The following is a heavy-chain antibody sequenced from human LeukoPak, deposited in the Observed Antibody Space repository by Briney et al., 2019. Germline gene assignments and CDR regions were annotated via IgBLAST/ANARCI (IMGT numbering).Heavy chain of an antibody. CDR2: ISDSGDST. Sequence: GGSLRLSCAVSGFTFSSYAMSWVRQAPGRGLEWVSAISDSGDSTYYADSVKGRFTVSRDNSKNTLYLQMNSLRAEDTAVYYCAKKMTITGWLYYFDYWGQGTLVTVSS. V-gene: IGHV3-23*01. CDR3: AKKMTITGWLYYFDY. D-gene: IGHD5-24*01. CDR1: GFTFSSYA. J-gene: IGHJ4*02.